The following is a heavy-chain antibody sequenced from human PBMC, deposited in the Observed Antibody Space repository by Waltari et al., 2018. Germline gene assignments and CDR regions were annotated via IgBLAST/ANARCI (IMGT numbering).Heavy chain of an antibody. Sequence: QVQLVDSGGGVVQPGKSLRLSCAASGFTFNSYPLHWVRQAPGKGLGWVAVISFDGSIKYYAKSVKGRFTISRDNSNNTPNLQMNSLTPEDTAVYYCARKATVFGVGGYLDYWGQGALVIVSS. D-gene: IGHD3-3*01. J-gene: IGHJ4*02. CDR3: ARKATVFGVGGYLDY. V-gene: IGHV3-30*04. CDR1: GFTFNSYP. CDR2: ISFDGSIK.